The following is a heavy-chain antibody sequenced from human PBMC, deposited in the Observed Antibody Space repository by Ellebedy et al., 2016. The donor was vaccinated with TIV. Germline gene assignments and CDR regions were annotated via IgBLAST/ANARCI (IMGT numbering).Heavy chain of an antibody. J-gene: IGHJ4*02. CDR1: GLSFSKAW. Sequence: GESLKISCAASGLSFSKAWISWVCQMPGKGLEWMGRIDTSDSYTNYSPSFQGHVTIPADKSISTAYLQWSSLKASDTAMYYCARHDDYYDSSGYYGAVDYWGQGTLVTVSS. CDR2: IDTSDSYT. D-gene: IGHD3-22*01. V-gene: IGHV5-10-1*01. CDR3: ARHDDYYDSSGYYGAVDY.